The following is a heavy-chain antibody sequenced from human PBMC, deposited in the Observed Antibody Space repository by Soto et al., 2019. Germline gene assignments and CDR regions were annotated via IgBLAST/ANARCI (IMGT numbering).Heavy chain of an antibody. CDR1: GFTFSSYG. CDR2: ISYDGSNK. Sequence: QVQLVESGGGVVQPGRSLRLSCAASGFTFSSYGMHWVRQAPGKGLEWVAVISYDGSNKYYADSVKGRFTISRDNSKNTLYLQMNSLRAEDTAVYYCAKDHYDFWSGYSSGADYWGQGTLVTVSS. J-gene: IGHJ4*02. V-gene: IGHV3-30*18. D-gene: IGHD3-3*01. CDR3: AKDHYDFWSGYSSGADY.